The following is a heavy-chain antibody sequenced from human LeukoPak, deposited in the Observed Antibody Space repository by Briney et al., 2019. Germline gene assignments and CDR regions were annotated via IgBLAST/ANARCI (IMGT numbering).Heavy chain of an antibody. Sequence: PSETPSLTCTVSGDSISRSYWSWIRQPPGKGLEWIGYISSRGRSTYTPALKSRVTISADTSNNQFSLSLTSPTAADTAVYYCARHRESYYESSHMGFDPWGQGTLVIVSS. CDR1: GDSISRSY. D-gene: IGHD3-22*01. J-gene: IGHJ5*02. V-gene: IGHV4-59*08. CDR3: ARHRESYYESSHMGFDP. CDR2: ISSRGRS.